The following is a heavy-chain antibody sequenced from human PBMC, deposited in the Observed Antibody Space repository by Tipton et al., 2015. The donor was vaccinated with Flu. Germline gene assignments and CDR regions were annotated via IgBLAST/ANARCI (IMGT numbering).Heavy chain of an antibody. V-gene: IGHV1-69*12. D-gene: IGHD6-13*01. J-gene: IGHJ4*02. Sequence: QVQLVQSGAEVKKPGSSVKVSCKGSGGAFSTFAISWVRQAPGQGLEWMGGIIPIFRTPNHAQRFQGRVTITADESTSPAYMELRSLRSAVTAVYYCARGKRGTSWYFDYWGQGTRFSVSS. CDR2: IIPIFRTP. CDR1: GGAFSTFA. CDR3: ARGKRGTSWYFDY.